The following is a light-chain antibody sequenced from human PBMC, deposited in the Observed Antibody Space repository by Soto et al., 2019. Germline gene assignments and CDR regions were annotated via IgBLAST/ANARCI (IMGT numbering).Light chain of an antibody. V-gene: IGKV3-20*01. CDR2: GAS. Sequence: EIVLTQSPGTLSLSPGERATLSCRASQSISSSYFAWYQQKPGQAPGLLIYGASSRATGIPDRFSGSGSGTDFTLTISRLEPEDFAVYYCQQYGRSWTFGQGTKVEIK. CDR3: QQYGRSWT. CDR1: QSISSSY. J-gene: IGKJ1*01.